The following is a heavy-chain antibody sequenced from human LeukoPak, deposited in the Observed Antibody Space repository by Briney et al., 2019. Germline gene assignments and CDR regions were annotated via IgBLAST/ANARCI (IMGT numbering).Heavy chain of an antibody. CDR1: GGSFSGYY. J-gene: IGHJ4*02. D-gene: IGHD6-19*01. CDR2: INHSGST. CDR3: ARETEAGYFDY. V-gene: IGHV4-34*01. Sequence: PSETLSLTCAVYGGSFSGYYWSWIRQPPGKGLEWIGEINHSGSTNYNPSLKSRVTISVDTSKNQFSLKLSSVTAADTAVYYCARETEAGYFDYWGQGTLVTVSS.